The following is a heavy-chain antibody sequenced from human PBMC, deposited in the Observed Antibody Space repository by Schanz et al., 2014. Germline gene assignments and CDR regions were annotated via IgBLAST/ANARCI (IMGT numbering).Heavy chain of an antibody. CDR3: ARDGEAAAGCDY. J-gene: IGHJ4*02. CDR1: GFTFTNYA. Sequence: EVQLVESGGGVVQPGGSLRLSCAASGFTFTNYAMSWVRQAPGMGLEWVSAISASGGTTYYADSVKGRFTISRDNSKNTLYLQMNSLRAEDTAVYYCARDGEAAAGCDYWGQGTLVTVSS. V-gene: IGHV3-23*04. CDR2: ISASGGTT. D-gene: IGHD6-13*01.